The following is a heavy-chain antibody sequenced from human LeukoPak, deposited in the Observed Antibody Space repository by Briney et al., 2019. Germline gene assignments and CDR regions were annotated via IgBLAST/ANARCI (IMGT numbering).Heavy chain of an antibody. CDR3: ARDLHGGYSSDY. D-gene: IGHD4-23*01. CDR1: GFTFDDYA. V-gene: IGHV3-30*02. J-gene: IGHJ4*02. CDR2: MGYEGIHK. Sequence: GGSLRLSCAASGFTFDDYAMSWVRQAPGKGLEWVAFMGYEGIHKYYADSVKGRFTISKDNSKATLYLQINSLRPEDTAVYYRARDLHGGYSSDYWGQGTLVTVSS.